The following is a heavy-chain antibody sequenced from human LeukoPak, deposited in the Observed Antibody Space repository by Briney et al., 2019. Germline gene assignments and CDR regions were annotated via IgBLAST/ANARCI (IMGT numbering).Heavy chain of an antibody. CDR3: ARAKVAAAGTGAFDV. D-gene: IGHD6-13*01. CDR2: FSATDGSA. J-gene: IGHJ3*01. CDR1: GFTFSSYA. V-gene: IGHV3-23*01. Sequence: GGSLRLACAASGFTFSSYAMTWVRQAPGKGLEWVSAFSATDGSAQYAESVEGRFTISRDNSKNTLFLQMNSLGAEDTAVYYCARAKVAAAGTGAFDVWGQGTLVTVSS.